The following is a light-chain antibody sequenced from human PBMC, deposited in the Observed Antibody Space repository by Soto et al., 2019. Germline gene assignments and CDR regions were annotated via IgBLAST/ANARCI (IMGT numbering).Light chain of an antibody. CDR2: DAS. Sequence: IVLTQSPVTLSLSAGERATLSCRASQSINRYLAWYQQKPGQTPRLLIYDASTRATGIPARFSGSGSGTDFTLTISNLEPEDFAVYYCQQRSTWPSFTFGPGTKVDIK. J-gene: IGKJ3*01. CDR3: QQRSTWPSFT. CDR1: QSINRY. V-gene: IGKV3-11*01.